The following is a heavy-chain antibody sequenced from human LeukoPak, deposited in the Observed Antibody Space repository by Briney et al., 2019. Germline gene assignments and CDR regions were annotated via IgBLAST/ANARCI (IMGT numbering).Heavy chain of an antibody. CDR1: GFTFNSYG. CDR3: AKDYGSGSYFHDAFDI. Sequence: GGCLRLSCAASGFTFNSYGMHWVRQAPGKGLEWVAVISYDGSNKHYADSVKGRFSISRDNSKNTLYLQMNSLRAEDTAVYYCAKDYGSGSYFHDAFDIWGQGTMVTVSS. J-gene: IGHJ3*02. CDR2: ISYDGSNK. D-gene: IGHD3-10*01. V-gene: IGHV3-30*18.